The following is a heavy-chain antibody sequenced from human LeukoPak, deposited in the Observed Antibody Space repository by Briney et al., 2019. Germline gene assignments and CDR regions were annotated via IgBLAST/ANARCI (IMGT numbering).Heavy chain of an antibody. D-gene: IGHD6-13*01. CDR1: GYTFTGYY. CDR2: INPNSGGT. J-gene: IGHJ4*02. Sequence: GASVKVSCKASGYTFTGYYMHWVRQAPGQGLEWMGWINPNSGGTNYAQKFQGWVTMTRDTSISTAYMELSRLRSDDTAVYYCARGYSSSWYLFGYWGQGTLVTVSS. CDR3: ARGYSSSWYLFGY. V-gene: IGHV1-2*04.